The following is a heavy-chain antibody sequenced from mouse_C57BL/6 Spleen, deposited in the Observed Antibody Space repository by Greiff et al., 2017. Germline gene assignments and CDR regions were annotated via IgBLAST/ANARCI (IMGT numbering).Heavy chain of an antibody. V-gene: IGHV2-2*01. D-gene: IGHD2-1*01. J-gene: IGHJ4*01. CDR2: IWSGGST. CDR1: GFSLTSYG. CDR3: ARKRNCNHYYAMDY. Sequence: QVQLQQSGPGLVQPSQRLSITCTVSGFSLTSYGVHWVRQSPGKGLEWLGVIWSGGSTDNNAAFISRLTISKDNAKIQVFFKMNSLQADDTAIYYCARKRNCNHYYAMDYWGQGTSVTVSS.